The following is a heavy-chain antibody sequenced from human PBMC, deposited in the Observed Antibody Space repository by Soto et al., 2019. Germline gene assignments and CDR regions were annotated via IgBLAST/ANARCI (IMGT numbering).Heavy chain of an antibody. CDR3: AREKEVYYDSSGYYYYYGMDV. V-gene: IGHV3-7*05. J-gene: IGHJ6*02. CDR2: IKQDGSEK. Sequence: EVQLVESGGGLVQPGGSLRLSCAASGFTFSSYWMSWVRQAPGKGLEWVANIKQDGSEKYYVDSVKGRFTISRDTAKNALYLQMNSLRAEDTAVYYCAREKEVYYDSSGYYYYYGMDVWGQGTTVTVSS. D-gene: IGHD3-22*01. CDR1: GFTFSSYW.